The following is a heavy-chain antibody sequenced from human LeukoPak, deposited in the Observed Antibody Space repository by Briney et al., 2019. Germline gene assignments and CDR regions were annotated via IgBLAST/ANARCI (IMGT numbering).Heavy chain of an antibody. D-gene: IGHD1-26*01. CDR3: VRQGTWSGNYNPLSD. J-gene: IGHJ4*02. V-gene: IGHV5-51*01. CDR1: GYSFSNYW. Sequence: GESLKISCKGSGYSFSNYWIGWVRQMPGKGLEWMGIIYPGDLDIRYSPSFQGHVIFSADTSINTAYLQWTSLKASDTAMYYCVRQGTWSGNYNPLSDWGQGTLVIVPS. CDR2: IYPGDLDI.